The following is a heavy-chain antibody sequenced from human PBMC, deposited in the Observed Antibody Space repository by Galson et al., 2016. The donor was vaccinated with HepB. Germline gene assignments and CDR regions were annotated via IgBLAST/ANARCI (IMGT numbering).Heavy chain of an antibody. J-gene: IGHJ4*02. V-gene: IGHV4-39*02. CDR1: GGSISSSSYH. D-gene: IGHD2/OR15-2a*01. CDR2: TYYSGST. CDR3: ARQYWGGPSDY. Sequence: SETLSLTCSVSGGSISSSSYHWGWIRQPPGKGLAWIGTTYYSGSTSYNPSLKSRVTISIDTSNNHFSLRLTSVTAADTALYYCARQYWGGPSDYWGQGTLVTVSS.